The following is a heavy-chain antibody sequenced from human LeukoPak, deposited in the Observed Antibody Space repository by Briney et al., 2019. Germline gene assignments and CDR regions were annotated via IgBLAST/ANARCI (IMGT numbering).Heavy chain of an antibody. CDR2: IVVGSGNT. CDR3: AAAIRGYSGYNRDY. D-gene: IGHD5-12*01. V-gene: IGHV1-58*02. Sequence: GASVKASCKASGFTFTSSAMQWVRQARGQRLEWIGWIVVGSGNTNYAQKFQERVTITRDMSTSTAYMELSSLRSEDTAVYYCAAAIRGYSGYNRDYWGQGTLVTVSS. J-gene: IGHJ4*02. CDR1: GFTFTSSA.